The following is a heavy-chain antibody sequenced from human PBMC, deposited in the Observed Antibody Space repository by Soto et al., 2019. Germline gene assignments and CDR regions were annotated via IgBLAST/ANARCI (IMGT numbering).Heavy chain of an antibody. V-gene: IGHV4-34*01. J-gene: IGHJ4*02. Sequence: SETLSLTCAVYGGSFSGYYWSWIRQPPGKGLEWIGEINHSGSTNYNPSLKSRVTISVDKSKIQFSLKLSSVTAADTAVYYCARAAMGGSSWPFDYWGQGTLVTVSS. CDR1: GGSFSGYY. CDR3: ARAAMGGSSWPFDY. CDR2: INHSGST. D-gene: IGHD6-13*01.